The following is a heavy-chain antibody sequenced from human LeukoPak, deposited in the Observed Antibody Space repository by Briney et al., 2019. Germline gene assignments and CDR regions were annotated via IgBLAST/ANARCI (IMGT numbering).Heavy chain of an antibody. CDR3: ALEMATIGFDY. CDR2: IRDKANSYTT. CDR1: GFTFSDHY. Sequence: GGSLRLSCAASGFTFSDHYMDWVRQAPGKGLEWVGRIRDKANSYTTEYAASVKGRFSISRDDSKSSLYLQMNSLRTEDTAVYYCALEMATIGFDYWGQETLVTVSS. V-gene: IGHV3-72*01. J-gene: IGHJ4*02. D-gene: IGHD5-24*01.